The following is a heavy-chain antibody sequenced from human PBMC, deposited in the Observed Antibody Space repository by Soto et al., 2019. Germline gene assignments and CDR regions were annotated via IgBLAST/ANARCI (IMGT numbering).Heavy chain of an antibody. J-gene: IGHJ6*02. CDR1: GGTFSSYA. CDR2: IIPIFGTA. Sequence: QVQLVQSGAEVQKPGSSVKVSCKSSGGTFSSYAISWVRQAPGQGLEWMGGIIPIFGTANYAKKCQGRVTLTADESTRTAYMELSSIRSEDTAVYYCAREGVAVGGTGGGHYYYYGMGVWGQGATVTVSS. V-gene: IGHV1-69*01. D-gene: IGHD6-19*01. CDR3: AREGVAVGGTGGGHYYYYGMGV.